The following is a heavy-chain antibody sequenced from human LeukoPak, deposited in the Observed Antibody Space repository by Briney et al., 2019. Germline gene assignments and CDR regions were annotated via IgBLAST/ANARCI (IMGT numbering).Heavy chain of an antibody. D-gene: IGHD3-10*01. J-gene: IGHJ4*02. CDR1: GYGFTSYW. CDR2: IYPGESDT. CDR3: ARIYASGNYLKRFDY. V-gene: IGHV5-51*01. Sequence: GADLQTSFQGPGYGFTSYWIGWVRPTPGKGREWRGIIYPGESDTTYRPSFQGQVSISADKSISTAYLQWSSLKASDTAMYYCARIYASGNYLKRFDYWGQGTLVTVSS.